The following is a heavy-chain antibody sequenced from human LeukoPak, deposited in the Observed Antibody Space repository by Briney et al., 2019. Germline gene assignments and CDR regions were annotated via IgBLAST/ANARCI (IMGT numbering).Heavy chain of an antibody. D-gene: IGHD2-15*01. CDR1: GFTFSSYS. CDR3: ARDRTPPYYYYMDV. Sequence: GGSLRLSCAASGFTFSSYSMNWVRQAPGKGLEWVSYISSSSSTIYYADSVKGRFTISRDNAKNSLYLQMNSLRAEDTAVYYCARDRTPPYYYYMDVWGKGTTVTVSS. J-gene: IGHJ6*03. CDR2: ISSSSSTI. V-gene: IGHV3-48*04.